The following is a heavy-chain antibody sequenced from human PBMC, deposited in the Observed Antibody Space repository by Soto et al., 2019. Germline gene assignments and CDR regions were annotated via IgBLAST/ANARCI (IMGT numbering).Heavy chain of an antibody. V-gene: IGHV3-11*05. CDR2: ISSSSSYT. D-gene: IGHD3-9*01. CDR1: AFTFSDYY. J-gene: IGHJ3*01. Sequence: QVQLVESGGGLVKPGGSLRLSCAASAFTFSDYYMSWIRQAPGKGLEWVSYISSSSSYTNYADFVKGRFTISRDNAKNSRYLHMNSLRAEDTAVYYCARDADILNGSDAFDFWGRETMVTVSS. CDR3: ARDADILNGSDAFDF.